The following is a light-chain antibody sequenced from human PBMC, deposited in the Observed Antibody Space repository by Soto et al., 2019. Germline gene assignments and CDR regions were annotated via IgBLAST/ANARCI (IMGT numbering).Light chain of an antibody. V-gene: IGKV3-11*01. CDR1: QSVSSY. CDR2: DAS. CDR3: QQYGNFPYT. Sequence: EIVLTQSPATLSLSPGERATLSCRASQSVSSYLAWYQQKPGQAPRLLIYDASNRATGIPARFSGSGSGTDFTLTINRLEPEDFAVYYCQQYGNFPYTFGQGTKLESK. J-gene: IGKJ2*01.